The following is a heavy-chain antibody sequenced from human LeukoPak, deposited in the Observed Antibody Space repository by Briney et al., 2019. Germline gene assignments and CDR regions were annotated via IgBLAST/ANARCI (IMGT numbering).Heavy chain of an antibody. Sequence: PGGTLRLSCAASGFTFSKYAMSWVRQAPGKGLEWVSSISSGSGGTFYAESVKGRFTISRDNSKNTLELQMNSLRAEDTAIYYCAKDTDYSSSWYKEPVDYWGQGTLVTVSS. D-gene: IGHD6-13*01. CDR3: AKDTDYSSSWYKEPVDY. J-gene: IGHJ4*02. V-gene: IGHV3-23*01. CDR1: GFTFSKYA. CDR2: ISSGSGGT.